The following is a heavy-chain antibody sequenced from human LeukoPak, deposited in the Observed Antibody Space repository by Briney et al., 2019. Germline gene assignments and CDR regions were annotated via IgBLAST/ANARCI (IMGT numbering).Heavy chain of an antibody. D-gene: IGHD4-11*01. J-gene: IGHJ3*02. V-gene: IGHV4-4*07. CDR1: GGSINNYY. CDR2: IFTSGST. CDR3: ARAPVTVKDSFDI. Sequence: SETLSLTCTVSGGSINNYYWSWIRQPAGKGLEWIGRIFTSGSTNYNASLKSRVTMSVDTSKNQFSLKLRSMTAADTAVYYCARAPVTVKDSFDIWGQGTMVTVSS.